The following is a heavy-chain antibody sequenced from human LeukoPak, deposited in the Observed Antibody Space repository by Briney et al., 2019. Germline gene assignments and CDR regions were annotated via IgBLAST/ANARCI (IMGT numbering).Heavy chain of an antibody. CDR3: AVASELRPYLH. D-gene: IGHD1-26*01. J-gene: IGHJ4*02. CDR1: GYTFTNYA. CDR2: ISTYGGNT. Sequence: GSVRVSCEASGYTFTNYAISWVRQAPGQGLEWISGISTYGGNTYYAQSLQGRVTISTDTSKNSLYMQLSSLRADDTAVYYCAVASELRPYLHWGQGKLVTVSS. V-gene: IGHV1-18*01.